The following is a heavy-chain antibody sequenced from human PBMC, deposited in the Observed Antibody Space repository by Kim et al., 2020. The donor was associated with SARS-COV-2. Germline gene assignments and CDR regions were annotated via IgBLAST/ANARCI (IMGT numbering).Heavy chain of an antibody. CDR3: AKDSFDVMATITADPAIDQ. CDR1: GFIFSSFA. CDR2: ISGSGVST. Sequence: GGSLRLSCAASGFIFSSFAMSWVRQAPGRGLEWVSAISGSGVSTYYADSVGGRFIISRDNSKNTLYLQLNGLRVEDTAVYYCAKDSFDVMATITADPAIDQWGQGTLVTLSS. J-gene: IGHJ4*02. D-gene: IGHD5-12*01. V-gene: IGHV3-23*01.